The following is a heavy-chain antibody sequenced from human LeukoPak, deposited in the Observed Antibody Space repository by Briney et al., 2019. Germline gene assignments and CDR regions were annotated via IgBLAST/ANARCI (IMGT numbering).Heavy chain of an antibody. D-gene: IGHD5-24*01. J-gene: IGHJ3*02. CDR2: IIPIFGTA. CDR3: ARPDSSNNYFHAFDI. Sequence: GASVKVSCKASGGTFSSYAISWVRQAPGQGLEWMGRIIPIFGTANYAQKFQGRVTITTDESTSTAYMELSSLGSEDTAVYYCARPDSSNNYFHAFDIWGQGTMVTVSS. CDR1: GGTFSSYA. V-gene: IGHV1-69*05.